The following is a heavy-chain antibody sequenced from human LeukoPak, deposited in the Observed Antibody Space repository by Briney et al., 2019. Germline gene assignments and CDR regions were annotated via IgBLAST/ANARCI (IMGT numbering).Heavy chain of an antibody. J-gene: IGHJ4*02. D-gene: IGHD3-10*01. V-gene: IGHV3-66*01. CDR1: TFXVSTNY. CDR3: VPLTDGSIDY. CDR2: IYTGGSP. Sequence: GGSLRLSCAASTFXVSTNYITWVRQAPGKGLEWVSMIYTGGSPYYADSVKGRFTISRDNSKNTLTLQMNSLRAEDTAVYYCVPLTDGSIDYWGQGTLVIVPS.